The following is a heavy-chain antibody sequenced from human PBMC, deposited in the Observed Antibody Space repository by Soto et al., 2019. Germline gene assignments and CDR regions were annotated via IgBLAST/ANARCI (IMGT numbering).Heavy chain of an antibody. CDR3: AKDWGRGTLWFGELLSPYYQYRNGMDV. CDR1: GFTFSNSG. D-gene: IGHD3-10*01. Sequence: GGSLRLSCAASGFTFSNSGMHWVRQAPGKGLEWVAIISNDGSKKYYADSVRGRFTISRDTSKNTLYLQMNSLRAEDTAVYFCAKDWGRGTLWFGELLSPYYQYRNGMDVWGQGTTVTVSS. CDR2: ISNDGSKK. V-gene: IGHV3-30*18. J-gene: IGHJ6*02.